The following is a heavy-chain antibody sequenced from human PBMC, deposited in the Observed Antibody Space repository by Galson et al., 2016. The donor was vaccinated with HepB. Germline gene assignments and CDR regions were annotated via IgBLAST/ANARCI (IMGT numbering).Heavy chain of an antibody. CDR3: ARGRRGGVPLDN. CDR1: GFTFSRYG. V-gene: IGHV3-30*03. J-gene: IGHJ4*02. CDR2: ISYDGNNK. D-gene: IGHD3-16*01. Sequence: SLRLSCAASGFTFSRYGMHWVRQAPGKGLEWVAVISYDGNNKYYADSVKGRFTISRDNSKNTLYLQMNSLRAEDTAVYYCARGRRGGVPLDNWGQGTLVTVSS.